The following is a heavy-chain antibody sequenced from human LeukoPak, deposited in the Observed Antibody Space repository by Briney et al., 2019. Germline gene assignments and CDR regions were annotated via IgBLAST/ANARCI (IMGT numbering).Heavy chain of an antibody. D-gene: IGHD2-15*01. V-gene: IGHV1-3*01. CDR2: INAGNGNT. Sequence: ASVKVSCKASGYTFTSCAMHWVRQAPGQRLEWMGWINAGNGNTKYSQKFQGRVTITRDTSASTAYMELSSLRSEDTAVYYCASQDCGGGSCYNFDYWGQGTLVTVSS. J-gene: IGHJ4*02. CDR1: GYTFTSCA. CDR3: ASQDCGGGSCYNFDY.